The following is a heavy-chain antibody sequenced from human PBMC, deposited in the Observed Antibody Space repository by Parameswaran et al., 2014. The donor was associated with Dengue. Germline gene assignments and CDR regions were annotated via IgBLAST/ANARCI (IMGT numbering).Heavy chain of an antibody. J-gene: IGHJ6*03. CDR2: IYSGDTT. CDR3: ASSYYYYMDV. V-gene: IGHV3-53*01. Sequence: VRQAPGKGLEWVSVIYSGDTTYYADSVKGRFTISRDNSKNTLYLQMNSLRADDTAVYYCASSYYYYMDVWGKGTTVTVSS.